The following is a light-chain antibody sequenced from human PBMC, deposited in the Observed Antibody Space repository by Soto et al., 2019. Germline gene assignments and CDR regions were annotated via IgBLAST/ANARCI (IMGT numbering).Light chain of an antibody. CDR1: SSDVGGYNY. V-gene: IGLV2-11*01. J-gene: IGLJ2*01. CDR2: DVS. CDR3: CSYAGSYTFP. Sequence: QSALTQPRSVSGSPGQSVTISCTGTSSDVGGYNYVSWYQQHPGKAPKLMIYDVSKRPSGVPDRFSGFKSGNTASLTISGLQAEDEADYYCCSYAGSYTFPFGGGTKLTVL.